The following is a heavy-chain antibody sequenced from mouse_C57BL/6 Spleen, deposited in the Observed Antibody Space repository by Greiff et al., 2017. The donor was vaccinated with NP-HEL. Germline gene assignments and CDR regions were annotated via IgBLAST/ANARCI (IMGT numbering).Heavy chain of an antibody. Sequence: VQLKQSGPELVKPGASVKISCKASGYSFTGYYMNWVKQSPEKSLEWIGEINPSTGGTTYNQKFKAKATLTVDKSSSTAYMQLKSLTSEDSAVYYCASDGNPYFDYWGQGTTLTVSS. CDR2: INPSTGGT. CDR3: ASDGNPYFDY. D-gene: IGHD2-1*01. V-gene: IGHV1-42*01. CDR1: GYSFTGYY. J-gene: IGHJ2*01.